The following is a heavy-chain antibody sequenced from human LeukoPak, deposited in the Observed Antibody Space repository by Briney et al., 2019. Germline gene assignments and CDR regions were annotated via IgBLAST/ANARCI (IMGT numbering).Heavy chain of an antibody. D-gene: IGHD6-19*01. J-gene: IGHJ4*02. Sequence: GGSLRLSCAASGFTFSNAWMSWVRQAPGKGLEWVGRIKSKTDGGTTDYAAPVKGRFTISRDDSKNTRYLKMNSLKTEDTAVYYCTTDNGYPGYSSGWYWDVFDYWGQGTMVTVSS. CDR3: TTDNGYPGYSSGWYWDVFDY. CDR1: GFTFSNAW. V-gene: IGHV3-15*01. CDR2: IKSKTDGGTT.